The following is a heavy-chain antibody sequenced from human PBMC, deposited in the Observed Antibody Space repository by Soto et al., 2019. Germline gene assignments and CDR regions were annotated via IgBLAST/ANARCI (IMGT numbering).Heavy chain of an antibody. D-gene: IGHD3-10*01. CDR1: GGTFSSYA. V-gene: IGHV1-69*13. CDR2: IIPIFGTA. Sequence: SVKVSCKASGGTFSSYAISWVRQAPGQGLEWMGGIIPIFGTANYAQKFQGRVTITADESTSTAYMELSSLRSEDTAVYYCARDLGYYGSGSYSKGYYYYGMDVWGQGTTVTVYS. J-gene: IGHJ6*02. CDR3: ARDLGYYGSGSYSKGYYYYGMDV.